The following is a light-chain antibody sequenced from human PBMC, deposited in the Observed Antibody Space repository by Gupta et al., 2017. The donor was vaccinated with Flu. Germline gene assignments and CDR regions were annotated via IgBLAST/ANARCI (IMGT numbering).Light chain of an antibody. Sequence: DIQMTQSPSSLSASIGDRVNITCRASQSMSHFLNWYQQKPGTAPKLLIYDASSLKSGIPSRFSGSGSETDFTLTISSLQPEDFATYYCQQSYTAPYSFGQGTKVEIK. J-gene: IGKJ2*01. CDR3: QQSYTAPYS. CDR1: QSMSHF. CDR2: DAS. V-gene: IGKV1-39*01.